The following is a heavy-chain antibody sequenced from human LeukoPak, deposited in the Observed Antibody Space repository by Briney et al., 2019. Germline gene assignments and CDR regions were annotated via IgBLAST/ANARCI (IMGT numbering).Heavy chain of an antibody. CDR2: INHSGST. CDR3: ARGRAGWSPSWFDP. Sequence: SETLSLTCAVYGGSFSGYYWSWIRQPPGKGLEWIGEINHSGSTNYNPSLKSRVTISVDTSKNQFSLKLSSVTAADTAVYYCARGRAGWSPSWFDPWGQGTLVTVSS. D-gene: IGHD2-15*01. V-gene: IGHV4-34*01. CDR1: GGSFSGYY. J-gene: IGHJ5*02.